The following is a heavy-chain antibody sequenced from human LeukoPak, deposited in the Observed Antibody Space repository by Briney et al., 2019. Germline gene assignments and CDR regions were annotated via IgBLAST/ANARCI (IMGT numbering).Heavy chain of an antibody. D-gene: IGHD6-13*01. Sequence: GGSLRLSCAASGFTFSSYAMSWVRQAPGKGLEWVSAISGSGGSTYYADSVRGRFTISRDNSKNTLYLQMNSLRAEDTAVYYCAKGTKVLYSSSWYGYWGQGTLVTVSS. CDR1: GFTFSSYA. CDR3: AKGTKVLYSSSWYGY. J-gene: IGHJ4*02. CDR2: ISGSGGST. V-gene: IGHV3-23*01.